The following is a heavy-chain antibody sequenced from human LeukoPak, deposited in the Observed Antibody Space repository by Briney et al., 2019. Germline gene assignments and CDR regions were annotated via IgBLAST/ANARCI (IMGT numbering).Heavy chain of an antibody. Sequence: GGSVRLSCAASGFTFSSYSMQWVRQAPGKGLEWVAVISYVGSNKYYADSVKGRFTISRDNSQNTLYLQMNSLRAEDTAVYYCARSPGTTSGGPGGEYYFDYWGQGTLVTVSS. D-gene: IGHD1-1*01. CDR1: GFTFSSYS. J-gene: IGHJ4*02. V-gene: IGHV3-30*04. CDR2: ISYVGSNK. CDR3: ARSPGTTSGGPGGEYYFDY.